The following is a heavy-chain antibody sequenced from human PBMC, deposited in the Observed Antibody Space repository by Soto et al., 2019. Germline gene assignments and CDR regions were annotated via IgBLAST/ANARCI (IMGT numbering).Heavy chain of an antibody. V-gene: IGHV4-39*01. CDR1: GGSISSSSYY. D-gene: IGHD6-19*01. CDR2: IYYSGST. Sequence: QLQLQESGPGLVKPSETLSLTCTVSGGSISSSSYYWGWIRQPPGKGLEWIGSIYYSGSTYYNPSLKRRVTISVDTSKNQFSLKLSSVTAADTAVYYCARQEQWLYNWFDPWGQGTLVTVSS. J-gene: IGHJ5*02. CDR3: ARQEQWLYNWFDP.